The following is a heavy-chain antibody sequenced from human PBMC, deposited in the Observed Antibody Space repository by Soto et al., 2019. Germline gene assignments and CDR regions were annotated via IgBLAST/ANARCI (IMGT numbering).Heavy chain of an antibody. D-gene: IGHD2-15*01. Sequence: EVQLWESGGGLVQPGGSLRLSCAVSGFTFSSHVMSCVRQAPGKGLEWVSAISGTGGTYYADSVKGRFTISRDNSKNALYLQMNNLRDEDTAVYYCAKDRRGAYCSGGICYSADSWGQVTLVIVSS. J-gene: IGHJ4*02. V-gene: IGHV3-23*01. CDR3: AKDRRGAYCSGGICYSADS. CDR1: GFTFSSHV. CDR2: ISGTGGT.